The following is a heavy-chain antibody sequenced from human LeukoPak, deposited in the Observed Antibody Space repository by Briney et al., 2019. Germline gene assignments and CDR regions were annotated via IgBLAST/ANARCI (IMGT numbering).Heavy chain of an antibody. Sequence: GGTLRLSCAASGFTFSGSARDWVRQAPGQGLEWVGSIKSKANNYAKEYAAWVKGRFTISRDNSNNTANLQITDHKNGEPGVYYCTRELGAKYWGQGTLVTVSS. CDR3: TRELGAKY. D-gene: IGHD3-16*01. V-gene: IGHV3-73*01. J-gene: IGHJ4*02. CDR2: IKSKANNYAK. CDR1: GFTFSGSA.